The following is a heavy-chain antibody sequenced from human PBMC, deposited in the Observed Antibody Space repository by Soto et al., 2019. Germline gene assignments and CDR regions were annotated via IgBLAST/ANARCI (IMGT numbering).Heavy chain of an antibody. V-gene: IGHV3-21*01. Sequence: PGGSLRLSCAASGFTFSSYSMNWVRQAPGKGLEWVSAISNSRSYIYYADSEKGRFTISRDNSKNSLYLQMNSLRAEDTAVYYCARNYQDYIWGSYPGGYWGQGTLVTVSS. CDR2: ISNSRSYI. CDR1: GFTFSSYS. J-gene: IGHJ4*02. CDR3: ARNYQDYIWGSYPGGY. D-gene: IGHD3-16*02.